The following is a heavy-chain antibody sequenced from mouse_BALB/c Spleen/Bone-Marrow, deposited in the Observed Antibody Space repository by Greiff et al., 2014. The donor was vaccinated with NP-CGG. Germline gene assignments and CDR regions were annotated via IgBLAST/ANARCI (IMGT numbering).Heavy chain of an antibody. CDR3: ARRDGYDSYFDY. Sequence: VQLQQSGAELVKPGASVKISSKASGYTFTDYNMDWVKQSHGKSLEWIGDINPNYGSTSYNQKFKGKATLTVDKSSSTAYMELRSLTSEDTAVYYCARRDGYDSYFDYWGQGTTLTVSS. J-gene: IGHJ2*01. D-gene: IGHD2-2*01. CDR2: INPNYGST. CDR1: GYTFTDYN. V-gene: IGHV1-18*01.